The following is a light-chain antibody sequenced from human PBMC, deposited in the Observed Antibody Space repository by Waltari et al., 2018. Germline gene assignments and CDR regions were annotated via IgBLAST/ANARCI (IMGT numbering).Light chain of an antibody. Sequence: QSALTQPASVSGSPGQSINISCTGTSSDVGAYYHVSWYQQRPGKAPKLMIYDVSSRPSGVSNRFSGSKSGNTASLTISALQPEDDADYYCNSYTATNILVFGGGTKVTVL. J-gene: IGLJ2*01. V-gene: IGLV2-14*03. CDR3: NSYTATNILV. CDR2: DVS. CDR1: SSDVGAYYH.